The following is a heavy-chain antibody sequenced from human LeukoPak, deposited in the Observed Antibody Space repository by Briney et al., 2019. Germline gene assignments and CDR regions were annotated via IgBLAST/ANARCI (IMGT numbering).Heavy chain of an antibody. J-gene: IGHJ4*02. CDR2: ISATNGNT. D-gene: IGHD2/OR15-2a*01. V-gene: IGHV1-18*01. CDR3: ARVYGYNIGIYYFDY. Sequence: ASVKVSCKASGYTFTNYDYGISWVRQAPGKGLEWVGWISATNGNTKYVQEFQGRVSMTTDTSTNTAYMELRSLRSDDTAVYFCARVYGYNIGIYYFDYWGQGTLVTVPS. CDR1: GYTFTNYDYG.